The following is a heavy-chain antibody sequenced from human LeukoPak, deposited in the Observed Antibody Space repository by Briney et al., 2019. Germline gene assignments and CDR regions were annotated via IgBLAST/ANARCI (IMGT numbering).Heavy chain of an antibody. CDR2: IYPGDSDT. Sequence: GESLKISCKGSGYSFSTNWIGWVRQMPGKGLEWMGIIYPGDSDTRYSPSFQGQVTISADKSISTAYLQWSSLKASDTVMYYCARHDDADAFDIWGQGTMVTVSS. CDR3: ARHDDADAFDI. V-gene: IGHV5-51*01. CDR1: GYSFSTNW. J-gene: IGHJ3*02.